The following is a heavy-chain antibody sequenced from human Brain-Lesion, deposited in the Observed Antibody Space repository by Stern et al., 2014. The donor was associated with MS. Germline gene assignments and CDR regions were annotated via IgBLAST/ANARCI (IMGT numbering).Heavy chain of an antibody. J-gene: IGHJ4*02. CDR1: GGSISSSTYY. CDR2: IYYTGFT. D-gene: IGHD1-26*01. CDR3: ARHDSVPRPSQLYSARDRGPGYFDY. V-gene: IGHV4-39*01. Sequence: QVQLLESGPGLVKHSETLSLTCTVSGGSISSSTYYWAWIRQPPGKGLEWVGDIYYTGFTSYNPSLKSRVTISVDMSKTHFSLKLSSVTAADTAIYYCARHDSVPRPSQLYSARDRGPGYFDYWGQGTLVTASS.